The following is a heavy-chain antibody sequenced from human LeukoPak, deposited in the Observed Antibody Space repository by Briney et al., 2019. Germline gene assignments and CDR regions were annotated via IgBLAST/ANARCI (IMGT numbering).Heavy chain of an antibody. V-gene: IGHV3-66*01. Sequence: GGSLRLSCAASGFTVTNNYMSWVRQAPGKGLEWGSVIYAGGTTSYADSVKGRFTISRDSSKNTLYLQMNSLRAEETAVYYCAREGYASGTRYGMDVWGQGTTVTVSS. J-gene: IGHJ6*02. CDR1: GFTVTNNY. D-gene: IGHD3-10*01. CDR3: AREGYASGTRYGMDV. CDR2: IYAGGTT.